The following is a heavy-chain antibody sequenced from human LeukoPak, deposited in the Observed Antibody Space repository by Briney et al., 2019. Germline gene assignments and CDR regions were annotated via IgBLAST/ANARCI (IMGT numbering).Heavy chain of an antibody. CDR2: ISDDGRSK. V-gene: IGHV3-30*18. Sequence: PGGSLRLSCAASGFSFISYGMHWVRQAPGKGLEWVGVISDDGRSKDYADSVKGRFTISRDNSKDTLYLQMNSLRDEDTAVYYCAKRPTDYGDYVSYFDYWGQGTTVTVSS. CDR3: AKRPTDYGDYVSYFDY. D-gene: IGHD4-17*01. J-gene: IGHJ4*03. CDR1: GFSFISYG.